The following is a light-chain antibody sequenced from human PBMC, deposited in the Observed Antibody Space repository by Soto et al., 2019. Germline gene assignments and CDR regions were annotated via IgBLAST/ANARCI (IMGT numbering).Light chain of an antibody. CDR3: QQSYRTRLT. J-gene: IGKJ4*01. Sequence: DIQMTQSPSSLSASVGDRVTITCRASQSISSYLNWYQQKPGKAPKLLIYAASSLQSGVPSRFSGSGSGTDFTLTISSLQPDDFATYYCQQSYRTRLTFGGGTKVEIK. CDR1: QSISSY. V-gene: IGKV1-39*01. CDR2: AAS.